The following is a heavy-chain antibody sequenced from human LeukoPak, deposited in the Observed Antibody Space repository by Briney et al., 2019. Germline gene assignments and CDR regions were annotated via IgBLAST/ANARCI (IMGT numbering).Heavy chain of an antibody. J-gene: IGHJ4*02. Sequence: PGGSLRLSCAASGFTFSSYWMHWVRQAPGKGLVWVSRINSDGSSTSYADSVKGRFTISRDNARNTLYLQMNSLRAEDTAVYYCARVGDYYGDYVRFDYWGQGTLVTVSS. CDR2: INSDGSST. D-gene: IGHD4-17*01. CDR1: GFTFSSYW. CDR3: ARVGDYYGDYVRFDY. V-gene: IGHV3-74*01.